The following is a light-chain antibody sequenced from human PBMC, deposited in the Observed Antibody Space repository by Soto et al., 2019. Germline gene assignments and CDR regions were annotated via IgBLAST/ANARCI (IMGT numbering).Light chain of an antibody. J-gene: IGKJ2*02. CDR2: AAS. V-gene: IGKV1-39*01. CDR1: QSISSY. Sequence: DIQMTQSPSSLSASVGDRVTITCRASQSISSYLNWYQQKPGKAPKLLIYAASSLQSGVPSRFTGTGSRTDFTRTSISLQPGDFRAYYSQRSYSTSRTLGQGTKLEI. CDR3: QRSYSTSRT.